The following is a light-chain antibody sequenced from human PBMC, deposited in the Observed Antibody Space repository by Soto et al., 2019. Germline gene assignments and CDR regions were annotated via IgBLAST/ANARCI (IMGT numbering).Light chain of an antibody. Sequence: EIVMTQSPSTLAVAPGERATLSCRASKSVSSRLAWYQQKPGQAPRLLIYGASTRATGIPARFSGSGSGTEFTLTISSLQYEDFAVYYCQQYNYWHPWTFGQGTKVDIK. CDR2: GAS. J-gene: IGKJ1*01. CDR1: KSVSSR. V-gene: IGKV3-15*01. CDR3: QQYNYWHPWT.